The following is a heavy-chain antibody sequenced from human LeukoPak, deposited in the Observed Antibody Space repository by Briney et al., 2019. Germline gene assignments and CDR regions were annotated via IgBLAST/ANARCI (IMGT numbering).Heavy chain of an antibody. D-gene: IGHD2-2*02. CDR1: GGTFCSYA. Sequence: ASVKVSCKASGGTFCSYAVSWVRQAPGQGLEWMGGIIPIFGTANYAQKFQGRVTITADESTSTAYMELSSLRSEDTAVYYCARGNCSSTSCYIRSYYYMDVWGKGTTVTVSS. CDR3: ARGNCSSTSCYIRSYYYMDV. CDR2: IIPIFGTA. J-gene: IGHJ6*03. V-gene: IGHV1-69*13.